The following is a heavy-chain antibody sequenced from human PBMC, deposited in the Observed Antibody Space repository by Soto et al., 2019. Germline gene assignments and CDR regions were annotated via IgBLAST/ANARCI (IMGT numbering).Heavy chain of an antibody. D-gene: IGHD3-22*01. CDR2: IYYSGNT. CDR3: PRRAPHDDSSGYGSVGY. J-gene: IGHJ4*02. CDR1: GGYVSSGPYY. Sequence: SETLSLTCTVSGGYVSSGPYYWSWIRQPPGKGLEWIGYIYYSGNTNYNPTLKSRVTISVDTSKNQFSLKLSSVTAADTAVYSCPRRAPHDDSSGYGSVGYWGQGTLVTVSS. V-gene: IGHV4-61*01.